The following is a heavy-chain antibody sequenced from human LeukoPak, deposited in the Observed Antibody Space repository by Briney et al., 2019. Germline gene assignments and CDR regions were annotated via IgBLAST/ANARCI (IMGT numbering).Heavy chain of an antibody. CDR2: MSYDGSVE. Sequence: GSLRLSCAASGFTFSNYAMHWVRQAPGKGLEWVALMSYDGSVEKSAASVKGRFTISRDNSKNTLYLQMNSLRIEDTAVYYCARALGSSWDSSLDSWGQGTLVPVSS. V-gene: IGHV3-30*04. CDR1: GFTFSNYA. J-gene: IGHJ4*02. D-gene: IGHD6-13*01. CDR3: ARALGSSWDSSLDS.